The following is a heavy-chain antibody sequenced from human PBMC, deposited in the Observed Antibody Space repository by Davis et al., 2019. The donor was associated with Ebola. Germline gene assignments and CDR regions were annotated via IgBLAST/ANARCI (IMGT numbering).Heavy chain of an antibody. CDR2: ISSSSSYI. J-gene: IGHJ4*02. D-gene: IGHD1-1*01. V-gene: IGHV3-21*01. CDR3: ARELANGD. Sequence: GESLKISCAASGFTFSSYNMNWVRQAPGKGLEWVSSISSSSSYIYYADSVKGRFTISRDNAKNSLYLQMNSLRAEDTAVYYCARELANGDWGQGTLVTVSS. CDR1: GFTFSSYN.